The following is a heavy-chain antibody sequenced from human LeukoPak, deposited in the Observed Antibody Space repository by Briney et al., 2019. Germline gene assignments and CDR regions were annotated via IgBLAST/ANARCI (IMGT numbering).Heavy chain of an antibody. CDR2: INPNSGGT. CDR3: ARGGYCSGGSCYRNYYYYYGMDV. V-gene: IGHV1-2*02. Sequence: ASVKVSCKASGYTFTGYYMHWVRQAPGQGLEWMGWINPNSGGTNYAQKFQGRVTMTRDTSISTAYMELSRLRSDDTAVYYCARGGYCSGGSCYRNYYYYYGMDVWAKGPRSPSP. D-gene: IGHD2-15*01. J-gene: IGHJ6*02. CDR1: GYTFTGYY.